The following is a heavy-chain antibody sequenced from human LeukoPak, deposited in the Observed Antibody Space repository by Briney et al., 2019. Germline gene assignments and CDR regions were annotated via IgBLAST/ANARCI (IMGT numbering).Heavy chain of an antibody. V-gene: IGHV1-2*02. J-gene: IGHJ3*02. Sequence: ASVKVSCKASGGTFSSYAISWVRQAPGQGLEWMGWINPNSGGTNYAQKFQGRVTMTRDTSISTAYMELSRLRSDDTAVYYCARGLLWFGDLDAFDIWGQGTMVTVSS. CDR2: INPNSGGT. D-gene: IGHD3-10*01. CDR1: GGTFSSYA. CDR3: ARGLLWFGDLDAFDI.